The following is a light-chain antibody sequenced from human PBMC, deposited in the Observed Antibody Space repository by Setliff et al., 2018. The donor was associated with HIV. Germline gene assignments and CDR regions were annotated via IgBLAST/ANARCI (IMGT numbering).Light chain of an antibody. Sequence: QSALTQPASVSGSPGQSITISCTGTTSDIGSYTFVSWYQHYPGEAPKLILYEVTDRPSGVSYRFSGSRSGTTASLTISGLRAEDEADYYCASYTKRNAFVFGTGTKVTVL. CDR3: ASYTKRNAFV. CDR2: EVT. CDR1: TSDIGSYTF. V-gene: IGLV2-14*01. J-gene: IGLJ1*01.